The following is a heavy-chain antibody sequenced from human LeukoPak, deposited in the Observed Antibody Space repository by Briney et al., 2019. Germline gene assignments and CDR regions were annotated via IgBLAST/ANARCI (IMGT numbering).Heavy chain of an antibody. V-gene: IGHV3-30*02. J-gene: IGHJ5*02. D-gene: IGHD3-10*01. CDR2: IYYDGTNT. Sequence: GGSLRLSCVASGFSFRSSGMHWVRQAPGKGLEWVAFIYYDGTNTYYADSLKGRITISRDNSKNTLYLQLSSLRAEDTAEYTCANGASGNYSPFQSWGQGTLVTVSS. CDR3: ANGASGNYSPFQS. CDR1: GFSFRSSG.